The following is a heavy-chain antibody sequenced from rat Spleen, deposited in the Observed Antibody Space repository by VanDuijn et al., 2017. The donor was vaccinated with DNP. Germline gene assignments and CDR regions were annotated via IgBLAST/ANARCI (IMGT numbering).Heavy chain of an antibody. J-gene: IGHJ2*01. CDR1: GFIFSYYN. CDR2: VSSDGSST. V-gene: IGHV5-7*01. CDR3: ARPNFVSPYYFDY. Sequence: EVQLVESGGGLVQPGRSLKLSCAASGFIFSYYNMAWVRQAPKKGLEWVAAVSSDGSSTYYRDSVKGRFTISRNNAKNTLYLQMDSLRSEDTATYYCARPNFVSPYYFDYWGQGVMVTVSS. D-gene: IGHD5-1*01.